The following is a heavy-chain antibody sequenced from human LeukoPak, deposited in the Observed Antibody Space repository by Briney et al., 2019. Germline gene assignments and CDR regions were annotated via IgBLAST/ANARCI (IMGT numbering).Heavy chain of an antibody. V-gene: IGHV4-34*01. CDR2: INHSGST. J-gene: IGHJ3*02. CDR1: GGSFSGYY. CDR3: ARDCSGGSCYSFQDAFDI. Sequence: PSETLSLTRAVYGGSFSGYYWSWIRQPPGKGLEWIGEINHSGSTNYNPSLKSRVTISVDTSKNQFSLKLSSVTAADTAVYYCARDCSGGSCYSFQDAFDIWGQGTMVTVSS. D-gene: IGHD2-15*01.